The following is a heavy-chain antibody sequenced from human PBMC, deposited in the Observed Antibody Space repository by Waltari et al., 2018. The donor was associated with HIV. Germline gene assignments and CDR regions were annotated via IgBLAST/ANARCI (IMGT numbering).Heavy chain of an antibody. V-gene: IGHV3-74*01. Sequence: EVQLVQSGGGLVQPGGSRRLSCAASGFSVSRYWMHWVRQIPGQGLVWVSRINPDGNTISYADSVRGRFTISRDYAKNTLDLQMNSLRDEDTAMYYCVKDMFGEYDYWGQGTLVTVSS. D-gene: IGHD3-10*02. CDR3: VKDMFGEYDY. J-gene: IGHJ4*02. CDR2: INPDGNTI. CDR1: GFSVSRYW.